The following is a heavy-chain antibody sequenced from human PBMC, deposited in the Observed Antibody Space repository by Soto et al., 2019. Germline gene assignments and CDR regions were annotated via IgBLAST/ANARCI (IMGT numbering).Heavy chain of an antibody. CDR1: GGTFSSYA. Sequence: SVKVSCKASGGTFSSYAISWVRQAPGQGLEWMGGFIPIFGTANYAQKFQGSVTITADESTSTAYMELSSLRSEDTAVYYCARDPRSGYDYFSPQDYYSYGMDVWGQGPTVTVSS. J-gene: IGHJ6*02. CDR2: FIPIFGTA. CDR3: ARDPRSGYDYFSPQDYYSYGMDV. V-gene: IGHV1-69*13. D-gene: IGHD5-12*01.